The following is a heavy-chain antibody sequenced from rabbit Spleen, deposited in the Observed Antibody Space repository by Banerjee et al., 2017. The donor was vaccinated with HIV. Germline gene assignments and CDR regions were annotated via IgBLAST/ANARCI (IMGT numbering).Heavy chain of an antibody. D-gene: IGHD4-1*01. CDR2: IYTSSGST. Sequence: QSLEESGGDLVKPGASLTPTCTASGFDLSSNAMCWVRQAPGKGLEWIGCIYTSSGSTWYASWAKGRFTISKTSSTTVSLQMTSLTAADTATYFCARAIVPWLGLTRLDLWGPGTLVTVS. J-gene: IGHJ3*01. CDR1: GFDLSSNA. CDR3: ARAIVPWLGLTRLDL. V-gene: IGHV1S40*01.